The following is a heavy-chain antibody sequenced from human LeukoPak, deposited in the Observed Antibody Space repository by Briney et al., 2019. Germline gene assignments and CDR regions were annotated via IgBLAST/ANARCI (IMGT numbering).Heavy chain of an antibody. CDR1: GFTFSSYM. Sequence: GGSLRLSCAASGFTFSSYMMTWVRQAPGKGLEWVANIKQDGSEKYYVDSVKGRFTISRDNAKNSLYLQMNSLRAEDTAVYYCARDQVVPAAMPGVVWNWGQGTLVTVSS. CDR2: IKQDGSEK. D-gene: IGHD2-2*01. CDR3: ARDQVVPAAMPGVVWN. V-gene: IGHV3-7*01. J-gene: IGHJ4*02.